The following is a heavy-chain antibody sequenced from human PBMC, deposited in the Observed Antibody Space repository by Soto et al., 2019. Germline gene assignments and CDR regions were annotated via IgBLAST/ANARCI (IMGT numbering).Heavy chain of an antibody. Sequence: EVHLLESGGDLVQPGGSLRLSCAASGFTFGNYAMNWVRQAPGKGLAWVSTIDTSGDSTYYADSVKGRFTISRDNSKNTLYLQMNSLSAEDTAVYYCASDYWGQGTLVTVSS. V-gene: IGHV3-23*05. CDR2: IDTSGDST. CDR3: ASDY. J-gene: IGHJ4*02. CDR1: GFTFGNYA.